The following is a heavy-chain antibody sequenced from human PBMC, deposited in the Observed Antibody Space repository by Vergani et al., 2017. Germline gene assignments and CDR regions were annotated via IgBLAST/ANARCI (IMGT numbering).Heavy chain of an antibody. Sequence: QVQLVQSGAEVKTPGSSVKVSCKASGGTFSSYTISWVRQAPGQGLEWMGRIIPILGIANYAQKFQGRVTITADKSTSTAYMELSSLRSEDTAVYYCAGGLTHRDGYNDDYWGQGTLVTVSS. CDR2: IIPILGIA. J-gene: IGHJ4*02. CDR1: GGTFSSYT. CDR3: AGGLTHRDGYNDDY. V-gene: IGHV1-69*02. D-gene: IGHD5-24*01.